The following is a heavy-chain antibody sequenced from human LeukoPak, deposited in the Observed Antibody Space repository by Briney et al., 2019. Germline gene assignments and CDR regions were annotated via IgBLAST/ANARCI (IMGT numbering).Heavy chain of an antibody. CDR2: INWNGGST. CDR3: ARGFDYYGSGSYRWVTFDI. J-gene: IGHJ3*02. V-gene: IGHV3-20*04. D-gene: IGHD3-10*01. CDR1: GFTFVDYG. Sequence: GGSLRLSCAASGFTFVDYGMSWVRQAPGKGLEWVSGINWNGGSTGYADSVKGRFTISRDNAKNSLYLQMNSLRAEDTALYYCARGFDYYGSGSYRWVTFDIRGQGTMVTVSS.